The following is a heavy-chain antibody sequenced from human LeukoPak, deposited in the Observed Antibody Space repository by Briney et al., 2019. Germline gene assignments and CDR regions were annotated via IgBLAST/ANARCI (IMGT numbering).Heavy chain of an antibody. J-gene: IGHJ5*02. V-gene: IGHV3-74*03. D-gene: IGHD5-12*01. CDR3: APQQTYSPYNWFDP. CDR1: GFTISNYW. Sequence: GGSLRLSCVGSGFTISNYWMHWVRQAPGTGLVWVSRIHPDGSITTYADSVKGRFTISRENAKNTLYLQMNSLRAEDTAVYYCAPQQTYSPYNWFDPWGQGTLVTVSS. CDR2: IHPDGSIT.